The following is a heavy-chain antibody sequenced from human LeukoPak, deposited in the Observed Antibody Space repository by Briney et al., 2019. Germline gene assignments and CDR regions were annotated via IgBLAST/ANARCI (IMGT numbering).Heavy chain of an antibody. D-gene: IGHD3-22*01. CDR2: IYYSGST. J-gene: IGHJ4*02. V-gene: IGHV4-30-4*01. CDR3: AGSGYYYRLFQLDY. Sequence: SETLSLTCTVSGGSIRSGDFYWSWIRQPPGKGLEWIRYIYYSGSTNYKPSLKSRVTISKDTSKNQFSLKLSSVTAADTAVYYCAGSGYYYRLFQLDYWGQGTLVTVSS. CDR1: GGSIRSGDFY.